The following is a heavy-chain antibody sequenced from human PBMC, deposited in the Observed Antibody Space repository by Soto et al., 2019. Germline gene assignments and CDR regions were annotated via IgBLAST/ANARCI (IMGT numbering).Heavy chain of an antibody. V-gene: IGHV1-46*01. CDR2: INPSGGST. Sequence: ASVKVSCKASGYTFTSYYMHWVRQAPGQGLEWMGIINPSGGSTSYAQKFQGRVTMTRDTSTSTVYMELSSLRSEDTAVYYCARTYLYCSSTSRQPDYYYYGMDVWGQGTTVTVSS. CDR1: GYTFTSYY. CDR3: ARTYLYCSSTSRQPDYYYYGMDV. J-gene: IGHJ6*02. D-gene: IGHD2-2*01.